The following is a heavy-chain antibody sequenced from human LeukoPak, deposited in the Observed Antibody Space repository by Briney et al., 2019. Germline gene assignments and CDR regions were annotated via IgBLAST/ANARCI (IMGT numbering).Heavy chain of an antibody. CDR1: GFIFSTYS. V-gene: IGHV3-21*01. CDR2: ISTSSSYI. Sequence: KPGGSLRLSCAASGFIFSTYSMNWVRQAPGKGLEWVSSISTSSSYIYYADSVKGRFTISRDSANDSLYLQMNSLRAEDTAVYYCARSFSTYSYDASHWRGAFDIWGHGTMVTVSS. CDR3: ARSFSTYSYDASHWRGAFDI. J-gene: IGHJ3*02. D-gene: IGHD3-22*01.